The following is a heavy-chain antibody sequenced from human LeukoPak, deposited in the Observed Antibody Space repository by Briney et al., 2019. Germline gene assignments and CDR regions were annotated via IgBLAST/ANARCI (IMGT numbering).Heavy chain of an antibody. V-gene: IGHV1-2*02. CDR1: GYTFTGYY. J-gene: IGHJ3*02. Sequence: ASVKVSCKASGYTFTGYYMHWVRQAPGQGLEWMGWINPNSGGTNYAQKFQGRVTMTRDTSISTAYMELSRLRSDDTAVYYCARLYCGGDCLNDAFDIRGQGTMVTVSS. D-gene: IGHD2-21*02. CDR2: INPNSGGT. CDR3: ARLYCGGDCLNDAFDI.